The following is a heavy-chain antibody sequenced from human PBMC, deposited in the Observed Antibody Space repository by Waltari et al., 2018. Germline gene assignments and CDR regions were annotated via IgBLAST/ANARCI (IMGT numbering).Heavy chain of an antibody. CDR1: GFTFSSYS. D-gene: IGHD4-17*01. J-gene: IGHJ4*02. CDR3: ARGYMTTVTTLGY. CDR2: ISSSSSYI. V-gene: IGHV3-21*01. Sequence: EVQLVESGGGVVKPGGSLRLSCAASGFTFSSYSMNWVRQAPGKGLEWVSSISSSSSYIYYADSVKGRFTISRDNAKNSLYLQMNSLRAEDTAVYYCARGYMTTVTTLGYWGQGTLVTVSS.